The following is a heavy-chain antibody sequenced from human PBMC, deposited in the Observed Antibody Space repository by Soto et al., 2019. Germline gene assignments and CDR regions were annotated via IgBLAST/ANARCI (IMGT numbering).Heavy chain of an antibody. J-gene: IGHJ6*02. D-gene: IGHD1-26*01. CDR2: IYYSGST. CDR3: ARLGWERDDYYYGMDV. V-gene: IGHV4-39*01. CDR1: GGSISSSSYY. Sequence: PSETLSLTCTVSGGSISSSSYYWGWIRQPPGKGLEWIGSIYYSGSTYYNPSLKSRVTISVDTSKNQFSLKLSSVTAADTAVYYCARLGWERDDYYYGMDVWGQGTTVTVSS.